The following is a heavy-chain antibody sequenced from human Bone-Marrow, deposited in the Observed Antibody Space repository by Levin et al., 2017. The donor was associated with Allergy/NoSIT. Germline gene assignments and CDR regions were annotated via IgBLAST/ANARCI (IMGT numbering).Heavy chain of an antibody. CDR1: SFTFNIYG. Sequence: TGGSLRLSCAASSFTFNIYGMNWVRQAPVTGLEWVAYISTGGDTTFYADSVKGRFTISRDNAKKSLHLQMNSLTDEDTAVYYCARGAVGGGNSYFDSWGQGTLVTVSP. CDR2: ISTGGDTT. CDR3: ARGAVGGGNSYFDS. V-gene: IGHV3-48*02. J-gene: IGHJ4*02. D-gene: IGHD4-23*01.